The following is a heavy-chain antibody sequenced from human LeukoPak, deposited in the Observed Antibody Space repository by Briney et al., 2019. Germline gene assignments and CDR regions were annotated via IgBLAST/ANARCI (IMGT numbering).Heavy chain of an antibody. V-gene: IGHV4-34*01. CDR2: INYSGST. J-gene: IGHJ2*01. D-gene: IGHD5-24*01. CDR3: SRGRRDGYTGPWYFDL. CDR1: RGSFSGYY. Sequence: SETLSLTCAVYRGSFSGYYGSWIRQPPGKGLEWIGEINYSGSTNYNPSLESRVTISVDTSKNQFSLKLSSVTAADTAVYYCSRGRRDGYTGPWYFDLWGRGTLFTVSS.